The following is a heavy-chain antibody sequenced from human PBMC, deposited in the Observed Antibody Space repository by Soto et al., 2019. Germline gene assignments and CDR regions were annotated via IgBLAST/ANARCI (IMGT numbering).Heavy chain of an antibody. V-gene: IGHV6-1*01. D-gene: IGHD3-16*02. CDR3: ARDRYILEPTDAFDI. CDR1: GDSVSSSTAA. Sequence: SQTLSLTCAISGDSVSSSTAAWNWIRQSPSGGLEWLGRTYYRSKWYYDYAISVKSRITINPDTSKNQFSLQLNSVTPEDTAVYYCARDRYILEPTDAFDIWGQGTMVTVSS. CDR2: TYYRSKWYY. J-gene: IGHJ3*02.